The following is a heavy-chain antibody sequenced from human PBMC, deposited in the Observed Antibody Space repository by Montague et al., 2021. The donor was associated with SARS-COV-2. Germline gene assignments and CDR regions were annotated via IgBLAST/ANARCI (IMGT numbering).Heavy chain of an antibody. CDR3: ANMGVGRITIFGVVSRGGLDY. J-gene: IGHJ4*02. CDR1: GGSFTGYS. CDR2: INHSGST. D-gene: IGHD3-3*01. Sequence: SETLSLTCAVDGGSFTGYSWNWIRQPPGKGLEWIGEINHSGSTNYNPSLKSRVTMSVDTSKNQFSLKLSSVTAADTAVYYCANMGVGRITIFGVVSRGGLDYWGQGTLVTVSS. V-gene: IGHV4-34*01.